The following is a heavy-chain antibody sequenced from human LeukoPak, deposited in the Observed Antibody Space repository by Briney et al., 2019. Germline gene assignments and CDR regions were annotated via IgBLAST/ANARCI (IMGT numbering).Heavy chain of an antibody. CDR2: IYPGDSDT. CDR3: ARHDVKSSSGYYDY. Sequence: GESLKISCKGSGYSFTSYWIGWVRQMPGKGLEWMGIIYPGDSDTRYSPSFQGQVTISADKSISTAYLQWSSLKASDTAMYYCARHDVKSSSGYYDYGGQGPLFPVSS. V-gene: IGHV5-51*01. CDR1: GYSFTSYW. J-gene: IGHJ4*02. D-gene: IGHD6-13*01.